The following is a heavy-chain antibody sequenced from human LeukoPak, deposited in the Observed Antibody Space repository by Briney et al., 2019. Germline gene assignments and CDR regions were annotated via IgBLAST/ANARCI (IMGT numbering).Heavy chain of an antibody. J-gene: IGHJ4*02. CDR2: INADGSTT. Sequence: GGSLRLSCAASGFTFSGHWMHWVRQAPGKGLVWVSRINADGSTTSYADSVRGRFTISRDNAKNTLYLQMNSLRAEDTAVYYCATLISGWSLYWGQGTLVTVSS. CDR1: GFTFSGHW. V-gene: IGHV3-74*01. D-gene: IGHD6-19*01. CDR3: ATLISGWSLY.